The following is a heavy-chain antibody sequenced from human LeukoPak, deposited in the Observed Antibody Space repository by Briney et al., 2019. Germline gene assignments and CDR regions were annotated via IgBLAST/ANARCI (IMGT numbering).Heavy chain of an antibody. V-gene: IGHV3-74*03. CDR2: ISDDGSIT. CDR3: ARRYYETNVYDRHFDH. D-gene: IGHD3-22*01. CDR1: GFTFSREW. J-gene: IGHJ4*02. Sequence: GGSLRLSCAASGFTFSREWMPWVRQAPGKGPVWVPRISDDGSITTYADSVKGRFTISRDNAKITMFLQMNSLRAEDTAVYFCARRYYETNVYDRHFDHWGQGILVTVSS.